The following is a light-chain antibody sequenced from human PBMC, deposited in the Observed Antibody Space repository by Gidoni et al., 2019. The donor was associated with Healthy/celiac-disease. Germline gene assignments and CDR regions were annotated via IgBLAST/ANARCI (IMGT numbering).Light chain of an antibody. Sequence: IVFTQSPGTLSLSPGERATLSCRASQSVSSSYLAWYQQKPGQAPRLLIYGASSRATGIPDRFSGSGSGTDFTLTISRLEPEDFAVYYCQQYGSSPPNTFGQGTKLEIK. CDR1: QSVSSSY. CDR3: QQYGSSPPNT. CDR2: GAS. V-gene: IGKV3-20*01. J-gene: IGKJ2*01.